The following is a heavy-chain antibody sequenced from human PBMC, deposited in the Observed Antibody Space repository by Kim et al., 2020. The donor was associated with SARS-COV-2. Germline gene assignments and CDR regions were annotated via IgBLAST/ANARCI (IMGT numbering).Heavy chain of an antibody. V-gene: IGHV3-30*18. Sequence: GGSLRLSCAASGFTFSSYGMHWVRQAPGKGLEWVAVISYDGSNKYYADSVKGRFTISRDNSKNTLYLQMNSLRAEDTAVYYCAKGRAVAGWNYMDVWGKG. D-gene: IGHD6-19*01. CDR2: ISYDGSNK. CDR1: GFTFSSYG. CDR3: AKGRAVAGWNYMDV. J-gene: IGHJ6*03.